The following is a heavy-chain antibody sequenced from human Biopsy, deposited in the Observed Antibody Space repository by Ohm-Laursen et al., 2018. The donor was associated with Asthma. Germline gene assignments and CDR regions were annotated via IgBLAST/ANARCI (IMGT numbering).Heavy chain of an antibody. CDR1: GYNFVSFA. CDR3: ARTYYDFLTGQVKDVFGV. Sequence: ASVKVSCKASGYNFVSFAIHWVRQAPGQRLEWMGWVNTGNGDTKYSQKFQGRVTITRDTSASTAYVELRSLRSEDTATYYCARTYYDFLTGQVKDVFGVWGQGTMVTVSS. CDR2: VNTGNGDT. D-gene: IGHD3-9*01. J-gene: IGHJ3*01. V-gene: IGHV1-3*04.